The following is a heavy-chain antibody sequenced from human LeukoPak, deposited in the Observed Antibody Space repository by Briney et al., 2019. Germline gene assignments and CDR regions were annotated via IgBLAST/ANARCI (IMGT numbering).Heavy chain of an antibody. V-gene: IGHV3-30*18. D-gene: IGHD6-13*01. J-gene: IGHJ1*01. CDR2: ISYDGSNK. Sequence: PGRSLRLSCAASGFTFSSYGMHWVRQAPGKGLEWVAVISYDGSNKYYADSVKGRFTISRDNSKNTLYLQMNSLRAEDTAVYYCAKSFSSSWYVGYFQHWGQGTLVTVSS. CDR3: AKSFSSSWYVGYFQH. CDR1: GFTFSSYG.